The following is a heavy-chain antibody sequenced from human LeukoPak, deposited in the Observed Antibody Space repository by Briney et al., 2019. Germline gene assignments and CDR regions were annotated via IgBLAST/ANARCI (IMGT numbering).Heavy chain of an antibody. D-gene: IGHD3-10*01. V-gene: IGHV3-21*01. CDR2: ISSSSSYI. CDR1: GFTFSSYS. Sequence: GGSLRLSCAASGFTFSSYSMNWVRQAPGKGLEWVSSISSSSSYIYYADSVKGRFTISRDNAKNTLYVQMNSLRAEDTAVYYCAREGSPDYYYYMDVWGKGTTVTVSS. J-gene: IGHJ6*03. CDR3: AREGSPDYYYYMDV.